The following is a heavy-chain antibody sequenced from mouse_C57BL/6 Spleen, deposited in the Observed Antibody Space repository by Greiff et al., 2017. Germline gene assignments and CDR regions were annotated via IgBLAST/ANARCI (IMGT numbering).Heavy chain of an antibody. J-gene: IGHJ2*01. CDR2: INPNNGGT. CDR1: GYTFTDYY. Sequence: VQLKQSGPELVKPGASVKISCKASGYTFTDYYMNWVKQSHGKSLEWIGDINPNNGGTSYNQKFKGKATLTVDKSSSTAYMELRSLTSEDSAVYYCARTGGNGYLNYWGQGTTLTVSS. V-gene: IGHV1-26*01. D-gene: IGHD1-1*02. CDR3: ARTGGNGYLNY.